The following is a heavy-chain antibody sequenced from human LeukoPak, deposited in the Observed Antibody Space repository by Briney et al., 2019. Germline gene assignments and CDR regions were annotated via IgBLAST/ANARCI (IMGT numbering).Heavy chain of an antibody. J-gene: IGHJ4*02. Sequence: GKSLRLSCVASGFTFSHYGMHWVRQSPGKGVEWVAVIWNDGSDKYYGDSVKGRFTISRDNSRNTVYLNMDSLRAGDTARYYCEKDAQRGFDYSNSLEYWGQGTLVTVS. CDR2: IWNDGSDK. CDR3: EKDAQRGFDYSNSLEY. D-gene: IGHD4-11*01. CDR1: GFTFSHYG. V-gene: IGHV3-33*06.